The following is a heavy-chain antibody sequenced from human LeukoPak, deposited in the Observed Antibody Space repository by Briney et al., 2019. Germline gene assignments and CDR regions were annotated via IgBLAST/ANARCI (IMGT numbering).Heavy chain of an antibody. D-gene: IGHD3-22*01. J-gene: IGHJ4*02. CDR3: AKGRLLPYYFDY. Sequence: PGGSLRLSCAASGFTVSSNYRRWVRRAPGRGLGWVSVIFSGGSTNYADSVKGRFTISRDNSKNTLYLQMNSLRAEDTAVYYCAKGRLLPYYFDYWGQGTLVTVSS. CDR1: GFTVSSNY. V-gene: IGHV3-53*01. CDR2: IFSGGST.